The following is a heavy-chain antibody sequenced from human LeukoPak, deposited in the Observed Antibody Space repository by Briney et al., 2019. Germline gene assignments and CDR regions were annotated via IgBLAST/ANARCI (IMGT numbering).Heavy chain of an antibody. CDR3: ATVHMVATQPFDY. CDR1: GYTLTELS. V-gene: IGHV1-24*01. D-gene: IGHD5-12*01. CDR2: FDPEDGET. J-gene: IGHJ4*02. Sequence: ASVKVSCKVSGYTLTELSMRWVRQAPGKGLEWMGGFDPEDGETIYAQKIQGRVTMTEDTSTDTAYMELSSLRSEDTAVYYCATVHMVATQPFDYWGQGTLVTVSS.